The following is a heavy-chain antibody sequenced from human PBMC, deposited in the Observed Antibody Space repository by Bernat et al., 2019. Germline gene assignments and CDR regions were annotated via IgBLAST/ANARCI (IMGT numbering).Heavy chain of an antibody. J-gene: IGHJ6*02. V-gene: IGHV3-9*01. CDR2: ISWNSHNI. CDR1: GFTFDDYA. CDR3: AKADYGSGNNYYHYYGMDV. Sequence: EVQLVESGGGLVQPGRSLRLSCAASGFTFDDYAMHWVRQTPGKGLEWVSGISWNSHNIGSADLVRGRFNSTKDNAKTSLHLQMNSLKAEDTALYYCAKADYGSGNNYYHYYGMDVWGQGTTVTVSS. D-gene: IGHD3-10*01.